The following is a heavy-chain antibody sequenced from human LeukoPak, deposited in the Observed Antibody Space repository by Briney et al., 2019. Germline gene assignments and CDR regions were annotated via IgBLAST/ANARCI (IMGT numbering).Heavy chain of an antibody. CDR3: ARHSRSGYSGYENAFDI. CDR1: DGSISSYY. Sequence: SETLSLTCTVSDGSISSYYWSWIRQSPGKGLEWIGYIYYSGSTNYNPSLKSRVTISVDTSKNQFSLKLSSVTAADTAVYYCARHSRSGYSGYENAFDIWGQGTMVTVSS. CDR2: IYYSGST. J-gene: IGHJ3*02. V-gene: IGHV4-59*08. D-gene: IGHD5-12*01.